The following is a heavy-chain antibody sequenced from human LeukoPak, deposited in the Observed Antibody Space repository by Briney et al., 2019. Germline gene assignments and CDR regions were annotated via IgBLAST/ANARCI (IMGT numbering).Heavy chain of an antibody. CDR3: ATEGTIFGGESDY. CDR1: RYTFTDYY. J-gene: IGHJ4*02. V-gene: IGHV1-69-2*01. Sequence: ATVKISCNVSRYTFTDYYVHWVQQAPGKGLEWMGLVDPEDGETIYAEKFQGRVTITADTSTDTAYMELSSLRSEDTAVYYCATEGTIFGGESDYWGQGTLVTVSS. CDR2: VDPEDGET. D-gene: IGHD3-3*01.